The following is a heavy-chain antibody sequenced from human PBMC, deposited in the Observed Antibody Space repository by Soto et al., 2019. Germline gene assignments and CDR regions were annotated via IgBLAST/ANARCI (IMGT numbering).Heavy chain of an antibody. J-gene: IGHJ4*02. CDR1: GFTLSDHY. CDR2: TRNEANSYTT. V-gene: IGHV3-72*01. Sequence: PGGSLRLSCAASGFTLSDHYMDWVRQAPGKGLEWVGRTRNEANSYTTLYAAPVKGRFTISRDNSKNSVYLQMNSLKTEDTAVYFCASGSSGWSFDYWGQGTLVTVSS. CDR3: ASGSSGWSFDY. D-gene: IGHD6-19*01.